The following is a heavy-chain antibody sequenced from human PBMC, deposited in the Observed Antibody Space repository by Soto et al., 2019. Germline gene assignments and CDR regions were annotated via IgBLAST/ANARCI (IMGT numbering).Heavy chain of an antibody. D-gene: IGHD2-21*02. CDR2: VYATGTT. Sequence: SETLSLTCNVSGGSISKFYWAWIRKTAGNGLEWMGRVYATGTTDYNPSLRSRVAMSVDISKKTFSLRLRSVTGADSCVYYCVRDGSKSLRDRFDPWGQGILVTVSS. J-gene: IGHJ5*02. V-gene: IGHV4-4*07. CDR1: GGSISKFY. CDR3: VRDGSKSLRDRFDP.